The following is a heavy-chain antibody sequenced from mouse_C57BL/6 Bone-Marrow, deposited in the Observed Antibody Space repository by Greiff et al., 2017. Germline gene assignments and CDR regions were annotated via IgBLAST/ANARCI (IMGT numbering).Heavy chain of an antibody. D-gene: IGHD1-1*02. CDR3: EGFECDGGSRNWYFDV. J-gene: IGHJ1*03. CDR1: GYTFTSYD. Sequence: VQLQQSGPELVKPGASVKLSCKASGYTFTSYDMHWVKQRPGQGLEWIGWIDPRDGSTKYNEKFKGKATLTVDTSSSTAYMELPSLTSEDSAVYVCEGFECDGGSRNWYFDVWGTGTTVTVSS. V-gene: IGHV1-85*01. CDR2: IDPRDGST.